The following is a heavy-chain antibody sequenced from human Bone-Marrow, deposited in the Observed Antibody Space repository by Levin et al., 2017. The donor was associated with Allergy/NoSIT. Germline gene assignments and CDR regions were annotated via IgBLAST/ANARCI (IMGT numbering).Heavy chain of an antibody. CDR1: GFTFVNYA. V-gene: IGHV3-64*02. CDR3: ARGYGSGTYGLDS. D-gene: IGHD3-10*01. J-gene: IGHJ5*01. CDR2: IDGGGTNT. Sequence: PGESLKISCVASGFTFVNYAMHWVRQAPGKGPESVASIDGGGTNTFYADSVKGRVTISRYNSKNTLYLQMGSLRLDDTALYYCARGYGSGTYGLDSWGQGSLVTVTS.